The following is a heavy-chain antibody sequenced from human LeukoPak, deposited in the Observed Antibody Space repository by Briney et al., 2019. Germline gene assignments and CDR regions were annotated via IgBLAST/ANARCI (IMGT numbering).Heavy chain of an antibody. CDR3: ARETTVIDY. CDR1: GGSISSSSYY. CDR2: IYTSGST. D-gene: IGHD4-17*01. V-gene: IGHV4-61*05. Sequence: SETLSLTCTVFGGSISSSSYYWGWIRQPPGKGLEWIGRIYTSGSTNYNPSLKSRVTMSVDTSKNQFSLKLSSVTAADTAVYYCARETTVIDYWGQGTLVTVSS. J-gene: IGHJ4*02.